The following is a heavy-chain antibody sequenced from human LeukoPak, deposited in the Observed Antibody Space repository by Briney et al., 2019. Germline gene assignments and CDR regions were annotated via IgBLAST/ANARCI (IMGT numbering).Heavy chain of an antibody. CDR2: MNPNSGNT. CDR1: GGTFSSYA. CDR3: ARGMGSYYYYYMDV. J-gene: IGHJ6*03. Sequence: GASVKVSCRASGGTFSSYAISWVRQAPGQGLEWMGWMNPNSGNTGYAQKFQGRVTITRNTSISTAYMELSSLRSEDTAVYYCARGMGSYYYYYMDVWGKGTTVTVSS. D-gene: IGHD3-10*01. V-gene: IGHV1-8*03.